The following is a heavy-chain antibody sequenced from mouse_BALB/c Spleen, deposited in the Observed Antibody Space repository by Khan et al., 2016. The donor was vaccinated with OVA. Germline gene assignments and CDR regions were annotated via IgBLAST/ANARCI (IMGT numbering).Heavy chain of an antibody. CDR3: ATEKYYGSSHYAMDY. D-gene: IGHD1-1*01. CDR1: GYTFTSYW. V-gene: IGHV1S41*01. CDR2: IAPGSGSP. Sequence: DLVKPGASVKLSCKASGYTFTSYWINWIKQRPGQGLEWIGRIAPGSGSPYYNEMFKDKATLTVDTSSSTAYIQLSSLPSEDSAVFFSATEKYYGSSHYAMDYWGQGTSVTVSS. J-gene: IGHJ4*01.